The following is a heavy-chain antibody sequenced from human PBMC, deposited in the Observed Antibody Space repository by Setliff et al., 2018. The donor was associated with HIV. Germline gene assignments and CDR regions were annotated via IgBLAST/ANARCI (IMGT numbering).Heavy chain of an antibody. CDR1: GGSFSNYY. CDR2: INHSGGS. V-gene: IGHV4-34*01. Sequence: PSETLSLTCAVYGGSFSNYYWSWIRQPPGKGLEWIGEINHSGGSNYNPSLKSRVTISVDTSKNQFSLNLSSVTAADTAVYYCARGGGFSDYDPYYYYYMDVWGKGTTVTVSS. D-gene: IGHD5-12*01. J-gene: IGHJ6*03. CDR3: ARGGGFSDYDPYYYYYMDV.